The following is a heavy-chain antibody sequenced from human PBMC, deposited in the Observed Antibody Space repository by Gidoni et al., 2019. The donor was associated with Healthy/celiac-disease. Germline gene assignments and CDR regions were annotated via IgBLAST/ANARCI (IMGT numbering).Heavy chain of an antibody. V-gene: IGHV3-48*02. CDR3: ARALASNYDSSGYVVYYFDY. CDR2: ISSSSSTI. CDR1: GFTFSSYS. Sequence: EVQLVESGGGLVQPGGSLRLSCAASGFTFSSYSMNWVRQAPGKGLEWVSYISSSSSTIYYADSVKGRFTISRDNAKNSLYLQMNSLRDEDTAVYYCARALASNYDSSGYVVYYFDYWGQGTLVTVSS. J-gene: IGHJ4*02. D-gene: IGHD3-22*01.